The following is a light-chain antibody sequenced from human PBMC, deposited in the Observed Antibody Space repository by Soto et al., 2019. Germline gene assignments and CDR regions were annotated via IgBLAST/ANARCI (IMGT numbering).Light chain of an antibody. V-gene: IGKV1-5*03. CDR3: QQYNSYPRT. J-gene: IGKJ1*01. CDR2: KAS. CDR1: QSISSW. Sequence: DIQMTQSPSTLSASVGDRVTISCRASQSISSWLDWYQQKPGKAPKLLIYKASSLESGVPSRFSGSGSGTEFTLTISRLQPDDFATYYCQQYNSYPRTFGQGTKVDIK.